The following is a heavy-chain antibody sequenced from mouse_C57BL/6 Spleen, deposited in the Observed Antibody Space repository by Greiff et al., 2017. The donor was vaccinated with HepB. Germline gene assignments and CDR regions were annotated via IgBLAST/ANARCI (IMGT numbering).Heavy chain of an antibody. CDR3: AKNYYYGSSYSYWYFDV. D-gene: IGHD1-1*01. CDR1: DSEVFPIAY. CDR2: ILPSIGRT. J-gene: IGHJ1*03. V-gene: IGHV15-2*01. Sequence: SGSELRSPGSSVKLSCKDFDSEVFPIAYMSWVRQKPGHGFEWIGGILPSIGRTIYGEKFEDKATLDADTLSNTAYLELNSLTSEDSAIYYCAKNYYYGSSYSYWYFDVWGTGTTVTVSS.